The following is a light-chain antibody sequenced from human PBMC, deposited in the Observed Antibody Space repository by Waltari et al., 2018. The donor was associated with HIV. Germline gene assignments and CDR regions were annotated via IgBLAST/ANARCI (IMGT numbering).Light chain of an antibody. CDR1: NIGSKS. V-gene: IGLV3-9*01. CDR3: QVWDSNTVI. Sequence: SYELTQPLSVSVALGQTARVICGGNNIGSKSLHWYQQKPGQAPVLVIYRDSNRPSGIPERFSGSNSGNTATLTISRAQAGDEADYYCQVWDSNTVIFGGGTRLTVL. J-gene: IGLJ2*01. CDR2: RDS.